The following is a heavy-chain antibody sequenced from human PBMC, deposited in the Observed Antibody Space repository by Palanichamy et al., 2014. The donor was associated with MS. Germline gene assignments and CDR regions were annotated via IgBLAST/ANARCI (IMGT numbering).Heavy chain of an antibody. CDR2: IYYDGSNK. D-gene: IGHD3-22*01. V-gene: IGHV3-33*01. Sequence: GAVVQPGRSLRLSCAASGFTFSSFGMHWARQAPSKGLEWVAVIYYDGSNKYYADSVKGRFTISRDNSKNTLYLQMNSLRAEDTAMYYCARDRYYYDTSGYYSFDYWGQGTLVTVSS. CDR3: ARDRYYYDTSGYYSFDY. J-gene: IGHJ4*02. CDR1: GFTFSSFG.